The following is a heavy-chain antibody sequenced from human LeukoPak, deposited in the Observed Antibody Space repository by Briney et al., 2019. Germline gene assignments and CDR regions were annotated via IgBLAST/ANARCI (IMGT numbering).Heavy chain of an antibody. CDR2: INPNSGGT. D-gene: IGHD6-19*01. J-gene: IGHJ5*02. Sequence: ASVKVSCKASGYTFTGYYMHWVRQAPGQGLEWMGWINPNSGGTNYAQKFQGRVTMTRDTSISTAYMELSRLRSDDTAVYYCARDRSSGWYLGSYNWIDPWGQGTLVTVSS. CDR1: GYTFTGYY. CDR3: ARDRSSGWYLGSYNWIDP. V-gene: IGHV1-2*02.